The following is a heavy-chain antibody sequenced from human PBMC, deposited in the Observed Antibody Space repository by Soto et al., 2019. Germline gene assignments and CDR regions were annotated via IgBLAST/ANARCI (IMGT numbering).Heavy chain of an antibody. CDR3: AALWFGELALNY. Sequence: PSETLSLTCSVSGYSIRSGYYWGWVRQAPGKGLEWLGSVYHNGIMFHNPSFQSRVTISVETSKNQFSLNLRSVTAADTAVYYCAALWFGELALNYWGHGIMVTVSS. CDR2: VYHNGIM. D-gene: IGHD3-10*01. CDR1: GYSIRSGYY. V-gene: IGHV4-38-2*02. J-gene: IGHJ4*01.